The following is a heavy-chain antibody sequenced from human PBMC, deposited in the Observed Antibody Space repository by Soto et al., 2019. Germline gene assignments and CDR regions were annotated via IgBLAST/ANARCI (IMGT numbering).Heavy chain of an antibody. CDR1: GFTFIGHG. V-gene: IGHV3-74*01. Sequence: PGGSLRLSCAAAGFTFIGHGMHWVLQAPGKGLVWVSRINSVGTSTSYADSVKGRFTISRDNAKNTLYLQMNSLRAEDTAVYYCARGGDGKYYTLRGYVFWRKGTLVPVCS. J-gene: IGHJ4*02. CDR2: INSVGTST. D-gene: IGHD2-2*02. CDR3: ARGGDGKYYTLRGYVF.